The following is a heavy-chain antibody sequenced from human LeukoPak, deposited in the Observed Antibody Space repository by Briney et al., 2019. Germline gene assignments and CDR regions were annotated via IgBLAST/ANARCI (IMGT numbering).Heavy chain of an antibody. CDR2: IIPYGSNP. J-gene: IGHJ5*02. D-gene: IGHD2-2*01. Sequence: PGDPLTHFCLPSGLTHRNYWMHLVRQAPGKGLVLLSRIIPYGSNPTDADSVKGRFSRSRDKAQTMLNLQVNSLRVEDTAIYYCARGGKLEPSAMASWGKGSLVVVS. V-gene: IGHV3-74*01. CDR1: GLTHRNYW. CDR3: ARGGKLEPSAMAS.